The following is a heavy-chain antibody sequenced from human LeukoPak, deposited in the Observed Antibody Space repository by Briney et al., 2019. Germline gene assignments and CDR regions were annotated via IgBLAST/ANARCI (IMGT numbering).Heavy chain of an antibody. V-gene: IGHV3-7*04. D-gene: IGHD1-7*01. J-gene: IGHJ4*02. Sequence: PGGSLRLSCAASGFTFRSYWMTWVRQAPGKGPEWVANIKQDDSEQYYVDSVKGRFTISRDNANNSLYLHMNSLRAEDTAVYYCAREQLRALDFRGQGTLVTVSS. CDR1: GFTFRSYW. CDR2: IKQDDSEQ. CDR3: AREQLRALDF.